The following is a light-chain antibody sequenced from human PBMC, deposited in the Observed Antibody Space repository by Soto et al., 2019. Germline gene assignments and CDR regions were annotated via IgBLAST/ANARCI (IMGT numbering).Light chain of an antibody. V-gene: IGKV1-5*03. CDR2: EAA. Sequence: DIQMTQSPSTLSASVGDRVTITCRASQYIHNYLARYQQKPGEAPKLLIYEAANLESGVTSRFSGSGTGTEFTLAISSLQPDDFATYHCQQSNNYPWTFGQGTRVQI. J-gene: IGKJ1*01. CDR3: QQSNNYPWT. CDR1: QYIHNY.